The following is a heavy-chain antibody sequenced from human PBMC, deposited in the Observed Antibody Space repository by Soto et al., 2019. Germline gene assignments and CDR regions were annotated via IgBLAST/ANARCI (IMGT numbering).Heavy chain of an antibody. CDR3: VRGTNGWRGMDY. CDR2: ITEDGSGT. J-gene: IGHJ4*02. CDR1: GFTFSSYP. D-gene: IGHD2-8*01. Sequence: PGGSLRRSCAPSGFTFSSYPIHWGRQAPGKGPVWVSRITEDGSGTTYADSVKGRFTVTRDNAKNTMYLQMSGLGAEDTAVYHCVRGTNGWRGMDYWGQGTLVTVSS. V-gene: IGHV3-74*01.